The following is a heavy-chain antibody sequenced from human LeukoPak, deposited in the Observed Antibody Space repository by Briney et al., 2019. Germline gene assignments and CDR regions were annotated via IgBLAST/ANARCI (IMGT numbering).Heavy chain of an antibody. D-gene: IGHD6-13*01. CDR1: GFTFSTYG. Sequence: GGSLRLSCAASGFTFSTYGMHWVRQAPGKGLEWVAFIRYDGSNKYYADSVKGRFTISRENSKNTLYLQMNSLRAEDTAVYYCAKSIAAAGPADYWGQGTLVTVSS. CDR3: AKSIAAAGPADY. V-gene: IGHV3-30*02. CDR2: IRYDGSNK. J-gene: IGHJ4*02.